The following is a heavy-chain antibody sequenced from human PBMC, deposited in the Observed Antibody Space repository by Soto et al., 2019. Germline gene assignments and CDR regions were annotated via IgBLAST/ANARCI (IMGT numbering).Heavy chain of an antibody. Sequence: GGSLRLSCAASGFTGNNNHMSWVRQAPGKGLEWVSIIYSGGTTYYADSVKGRFAISRDNSKNTLYLQMNSLRAEDTAVYYCAKEALRWDYDYWGQGTLVTVSS. CDR1: GFTGNNNH. CDR2: IYSGGTT. V-gene: IGHV3-53*05. CDR3: AKEALRWDYDY. J-gene: IGHJ4*02. D-gene: IGHD4-17*01.